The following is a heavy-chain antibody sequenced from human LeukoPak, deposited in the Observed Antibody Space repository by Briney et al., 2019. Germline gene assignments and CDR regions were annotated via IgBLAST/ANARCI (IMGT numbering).Heavy chain of an antibody. Sequence: GGSLRLSSAASGFTFSSYSMNWVRQAPGKGLEWVSSISSSSSYIYYADSVKGRFTISRDNAKNSLYLQMSSLRAEDTAVYYCARDYDILTTYYYYGMDVWGQGTTVTVSS. CDR2: ISSSSSYI. J-gene: IGHJ6*02. CDR1: GFTFSSYS. D-gene: IGHD3-9*01. CDR3: ARDYDILTTYYYYGMDV. V-gene: IGHV3-21*01.